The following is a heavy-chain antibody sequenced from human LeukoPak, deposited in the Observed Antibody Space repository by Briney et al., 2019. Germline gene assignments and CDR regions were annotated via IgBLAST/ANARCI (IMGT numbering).Heavy chain of an antibody. CDR2: ISGSGGST. D-gene: IGHD6-13*01. J-gene: IGHJ4*02. Sequence: GGSLRLSCAASGFTFSSYAMSWVRQAPGKGLEWVSAISGSGGSTYYADSVKGRFTISRDNSKNTLYLQMNSLRAEDTAVYYCAKAGNIAAAIAYFDYWGQGTLVTVPS. CDR1: GFTFSSYA. V-gene: IGHV3-23*01. CDR3: AKAGNIAAAIAYFDY.